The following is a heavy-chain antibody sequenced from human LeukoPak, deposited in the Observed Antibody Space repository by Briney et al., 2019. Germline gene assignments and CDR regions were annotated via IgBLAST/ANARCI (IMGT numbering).Heavy chain of an antibody. CDR3: ARDGLRYFLSGGRFDGLDV. CDR1: GYTFTGYY. Sequence: ASVKVSCKASGYTFTGYYMHWVRQAPGQGLEWIGWINPNSGGANYAQKFQGRVTMTRDTSISTAYMELTRLMSDDTAIYYCARDGLRYFLSGGRFDGLDVWGQGTTVTVSS. J-gene: IGHJ6*01. D-gene: IGHD3-9*01. CDR2: INPNSGGA. V-gene: IGHV1-2*02.